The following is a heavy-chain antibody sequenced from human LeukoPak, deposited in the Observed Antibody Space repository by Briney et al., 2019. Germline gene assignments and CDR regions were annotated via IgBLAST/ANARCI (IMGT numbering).Heavy chain of an antibody. Sequence: SETLSLTCTVSGGSISSYYWSWIRQPPGKGLEWIGYIYTSGSTTYNPSLKSRVSISADTSKNQISLKLSSVTAADTAVYYCARDSGGYCSTGSCDSWYFDLWGRGTLVTVSS. V-gene: IGHV4-4*09. CDR3: ARDSGGYCSTGSCDSWYFDL. CDR1: GGSISSYY. J-gene: IGHJ2*01. D-gene: IGHD2-15*01. CDR2: IYTSGST.